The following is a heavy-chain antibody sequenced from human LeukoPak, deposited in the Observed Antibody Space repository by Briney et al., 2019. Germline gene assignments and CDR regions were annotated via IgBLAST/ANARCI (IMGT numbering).Heavy chain of an antibody. D-gene: IGHD6-13*01. CDR3: ARVEQPAYGMDV. CDR1: GFTFSSYA. V-gene: IGHV3-30-3*01. CDR2: ISYDGSSK. J-gene: IGHJ6*02. Sequence: GGSLRLSCAASGFTFSSYAMHWVRQAPGKGLEWVAVISYDGSSKYYADSVKGRFTISRDNSKNTLYLQMNSLRAEDTAAYYCARVEQPAYGMDVWGQGTTVTVSS.